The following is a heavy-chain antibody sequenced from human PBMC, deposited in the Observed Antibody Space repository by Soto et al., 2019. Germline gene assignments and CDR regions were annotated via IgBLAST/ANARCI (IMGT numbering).Heavy chain of an antibody. J-gene: IGHJ4*02. V-gene: IGHV3-74*01. Sequence: EVQLVESGGGVVQPGGSLRLSCAASGFSFNTWMHWVRQPPGKGLVWLSRINSAGSSTTYADSVEGRFFVSRDNAKNTLYLQINSLTADDTAVYYCTRGASGYGNFDYWGQGVLITVSS. CDR1: GFSFNTW. CDR3: TRGASGYGNFDY. CDR2: INSAGSST. D-gene: IGHD5-12*01.